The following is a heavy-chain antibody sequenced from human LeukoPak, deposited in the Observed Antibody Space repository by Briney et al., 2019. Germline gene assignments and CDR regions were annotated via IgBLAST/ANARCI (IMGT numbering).Heavy chain of an antibody. CDR3: ARVSTGIDAFDI. J-gene: IGHJ3*02. Sequence: PARSLRLSCAASGFIFSSAGMHWVRQAPPQGQDLEALVWYDGTNKYYADSVEGRVTISRDNSNDALYLQMNGLRAEDTAVYYCARVSTGIDAFDIWGQGTMVTVSS. CDR1: GFIFSSAG. V-gene: IGHV3-33*01. CDR2: VWYDGTNK.